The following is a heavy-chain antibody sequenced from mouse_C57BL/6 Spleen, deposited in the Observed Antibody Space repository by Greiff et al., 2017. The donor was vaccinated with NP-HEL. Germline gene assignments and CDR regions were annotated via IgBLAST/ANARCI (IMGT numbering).Heavy chain of an antibody. CDR3: ARDSSSGYWFAY. D-gene: IGHD3-2*02. Sequence: EVQVVESGGGLVKPGGSLKLSCAASGFTFSSYAMSWVRQTPEKRLEWVATISDGGSYTYYPDNVKGRFTISRDNAKNNLYLQMSHLKSEDTAMYYCARDSSSGYWFAYWGQGTLVTVSA. J-gene: IGHJ3*01. CDR1: GFTFSSYA. CDR2: ISDGGSYT. V-gene: IGHV5-4*01.